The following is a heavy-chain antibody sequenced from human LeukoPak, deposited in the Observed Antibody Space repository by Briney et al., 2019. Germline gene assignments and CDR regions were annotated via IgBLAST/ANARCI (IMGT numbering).Heavy chain of an antibody. V-gene: IGHV1-2*06. CDR1: GYTFTGYY. CDR2: INPNSGGT. D-gene: IGHD3-16*01. J-gene: IGHJ3*02. CDR3: AREGAGLMAFDI. Sequence: ASVKVSCKASGYTFTGYYMHRVRQAPGQGLEWMGRINPNSGGTNYAQKFQGRVTMTRDTSISTAYMELSRLRSDDTAVYYCAREGAGLMAFDIWGQGTMVTVSS.